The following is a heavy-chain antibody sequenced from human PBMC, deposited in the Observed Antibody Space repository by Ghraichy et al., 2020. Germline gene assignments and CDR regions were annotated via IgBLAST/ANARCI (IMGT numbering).Heavy chain of an antibody. Sequence: RGSLRLSCAASGLTFSDSAMHWVRQASGKGLEWIGRIRSKANNYATAYAASVKGRFTISRDDSENMASLQMNSLKSEDTAVYYCTTYSDSGTSWLDPWGQGTLVTVSA. D-gene: IGHD4-11*01. CDR3: TTYSDSGTSWLDP. CDR1: GLTFSDSA. CDR2: IRSKANNYAT. V-gene: IGHV3-73*01. J-gene: IGHJ5*02.